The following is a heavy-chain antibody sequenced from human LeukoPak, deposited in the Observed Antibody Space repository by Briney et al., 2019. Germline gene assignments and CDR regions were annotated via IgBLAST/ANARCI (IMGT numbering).Heavy chain of an antibody. J-gene: IGHJ6*02. CDR2: IYYSGST. D-gene: IGHD6-13*01. CDR1: GGSISSGGYY. CDR3: ARHGRTAIGIAAAGRISYGMDV. Sequence: PSQALSLTCTVSGGSISSGGYYWSWIRQHPGQGLEWIGYIYYSGSTNYNPSLKSRVTISVDTSKNQFSLKLSSVTAADTAVYYCARHGRTAIGIAAAGRISYGMDVWGQGTTVTVSS. V-gene: IGHV4-31*03.